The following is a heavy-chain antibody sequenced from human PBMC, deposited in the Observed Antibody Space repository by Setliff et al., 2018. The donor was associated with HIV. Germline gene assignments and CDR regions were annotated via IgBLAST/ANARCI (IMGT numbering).Heavy chain of an antibody. D-gene: IGHD3-22*01. CDR1: GFSVSNNY. J-gene: IGHJ4*02. CDR3: ARVRLYNSALDY. Sequence: GGSLRLSCAASGFSVSNNYMSWVRQAPGKGLEWVSTIYSGGSTYHADSVKGRFTLSRDTSKNTLSLQMNTLRPEDTAVYFCARVRLYNSALDYWGQGTLVTVS. CDR2: IYSGGST. V-gene: IGHV3-66*02.